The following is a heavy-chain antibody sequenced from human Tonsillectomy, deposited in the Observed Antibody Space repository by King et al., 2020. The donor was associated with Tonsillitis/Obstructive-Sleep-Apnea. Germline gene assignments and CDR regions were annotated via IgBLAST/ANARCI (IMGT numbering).Heavy chain of an antibody. CDR1: GFTFSSYS. CDR2: ISSSSSYI. D-gene: IGHD3-10*01. V-gene: IGHV3-21*01. J-gene: IGHJ4*02. Sequence: VQLVESGGGLVKPGGSLRLSCAASGFTFSSYSMNWVRQAPGKGLEWVSSISSSSSYIYYADSVKGRFTISRDNAKNSLYLQMNSLRAEDTAVYYCARSGRRQRFGELLYPTDYWGQGTLVTVSS. CDR3: ARSGRRQRFGELLYPTDY.